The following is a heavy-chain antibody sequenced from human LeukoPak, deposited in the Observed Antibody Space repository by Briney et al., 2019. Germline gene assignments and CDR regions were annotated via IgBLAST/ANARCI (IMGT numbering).Heavy chain of an antibody. D-gene: IGHD5-12*01. J-gene: IGHJ4*02. CDR3: ARPGGYSGYTYFSGWSEFDY. CDR2: IYHSRST. Sequence: SQTLSLTCTVSGGSISSGSYYWSWIRQPPGKGLEWIGSIYHSRSTYYNPSLKSRVTISVDTSKNQFSLKLSSVTAADTAVYYCARPGGYSGYTYFSGWSEFDYWGQGTLVTVSS. V-gene: IGHV4-39*07. CDR1: GGSISSGSYY.